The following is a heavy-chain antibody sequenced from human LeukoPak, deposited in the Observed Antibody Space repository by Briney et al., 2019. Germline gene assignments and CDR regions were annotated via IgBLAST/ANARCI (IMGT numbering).Heavy chain of an antibody. CDR1: GFTFSTYA. CDR3: AKPVAGTGYFDY. D-gene: IGHD6-19*01. J-gene: IGHJ4*02. V-gene: IGHV3-23*01. CDR2: ISGSGGST. Sequence: GGSLRLSCAASGFTFSTYAMSWVRQAPGNGLEWVSTISGSGGSTYYADSVKGRFTISRDNSKNTPYLQMNSLRAEDTAVYYCAKPVAGTGYFDYWGQGTLVTVSS.